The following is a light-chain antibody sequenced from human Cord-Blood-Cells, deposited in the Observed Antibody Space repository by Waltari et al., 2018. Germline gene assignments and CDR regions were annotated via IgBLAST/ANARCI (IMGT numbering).Light chain of an antibody. J-gene: IGLJ3*02. Sequence: QSALTQPASVSGSPGQSITLSCTGTSSDVGSYNLFSWYQQHPGKAPNLMIYAGSKRPSGVSNRFSGSKSGNTASLTISGLQAEDEADYYCCSYAGSSTWVFGGGTKLTVL. V-gene: IGLV2-23*01. CDR3: CSYAGSSTWV. CDR2: AGS. CDR1: SSDVGSYNL.